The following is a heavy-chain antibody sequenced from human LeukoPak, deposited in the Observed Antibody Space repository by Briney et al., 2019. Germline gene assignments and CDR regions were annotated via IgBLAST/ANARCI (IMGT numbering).Heavy chain of an antibody. CDR3: ARHRPKAITIFGVVTQYYYYGMDV. V-gene: IGHV1-8*01. CDR2: MNPNSGNT. J-gene: IGHJ6*02. CDR1: GYTFTSYD. D-gene: IGHD3-3*01. Sequence: ASVKVSCKASGYTFTSYDINWVRQATGQGLEWMGWMNPNSGNTGYAQKFQGRVTMTRNTSLSTAYMELSSLRSEDTAVYYCARHRPKAITIFGVVTQYYYYGMDVWGQGTTVTVSS.